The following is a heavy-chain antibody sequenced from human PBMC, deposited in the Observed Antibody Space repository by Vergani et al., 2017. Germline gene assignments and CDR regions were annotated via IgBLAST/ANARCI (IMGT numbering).Heavy chain of an antibody. V-gene: IGHV3-11*04. CDR2: ISSSGSTI. CDR3: ASHCSSTSCEVWFDP. CDR1: GFTFSYYY. J-gene: IGHJ5*02. Sequence: VQLVESGGGVVQPGGSLRLSCAASGFTFSYYYMSGVRQAPGKGLEWVSYISSSGSTIYYADSVKGRFTISRDNAKNSLYLQMNSLRAEDTAVYCCASHCSSTSCEVWFDPWGQGTLVTVSS. D-gene: IGHD2-2*01.